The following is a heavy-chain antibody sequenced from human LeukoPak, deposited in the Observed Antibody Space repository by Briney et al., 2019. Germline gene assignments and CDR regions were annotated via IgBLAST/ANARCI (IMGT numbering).Heavy chain of an antibody. CDR1: GYTFTDYY. J-gene: IGHJ4*02. CDR3: ATDSYYDILTGYL. V-gene: IGHV1-2*02. CDR2: INPNSGGT. D-gene: IGHD3-9*01. Sequence: ASVKVSCKASGYTFTDYYMHWVRQAPGQGLEWMGWINPNSGGTNYAQKFQGRVTMTRDTSISTAYMELSRLRSDDTAVYYCATDSYYDILTGYLWGQGTLVTVSS.